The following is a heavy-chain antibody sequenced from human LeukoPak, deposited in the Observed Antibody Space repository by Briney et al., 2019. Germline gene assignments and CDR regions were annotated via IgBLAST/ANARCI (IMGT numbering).Heavy chain of an antibody. J-gene: IGHJ6*02. CDR1: GFTFSSNW. D-gene: IGHD3-3*01. CDR2: INEDGSTT. CDR3: GRDGGVAYGLDV. Sequence: GGSLRLSCAASGFTFSSNWMHWVRQAPGKGLVWVSRINEDGSTTNYADSVKGRSTIFRDNAKNTLYLQMNSLRADDTAVYYCGRDGGVAYGLDVWGQGTTVTVSS. V-gene: IGHV3-74*01.